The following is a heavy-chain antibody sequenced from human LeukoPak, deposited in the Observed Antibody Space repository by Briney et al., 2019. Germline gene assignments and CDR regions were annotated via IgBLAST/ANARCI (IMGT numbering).Heavy chain of an antibody. D-gene: IGHD2-8*01. CDR3: ARGLYGAFDI. CDR2: IYYSGST. J-gene: IGHJ3*02. CDR1: GGSISSYY. V-gene: IGHV4-59*01. Sequence: PSETLSLTCTVSGGSISSYYWSWIRQPPGKGLEWIGYIYYSGSTNYNPSLKSRVTISVDTSKNQFSLKLSSVTAADTAVYYCARGLYGAFDIWGQGTMVTVSS.